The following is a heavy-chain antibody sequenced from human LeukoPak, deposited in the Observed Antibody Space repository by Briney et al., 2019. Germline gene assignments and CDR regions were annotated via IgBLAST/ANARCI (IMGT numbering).Heavy chain of an antibody. D-gene: IGHD3-22*01. CDR1: GFTFSSYG. CDR3: AXXXYYYDSSGYPNPAGDAFDI. Sequence: GGSLRLSCAASGFTFSSYGMHWVRQAPGKGLEWVAFIRYDGSNKYYADSVKGRFTISRDNSKNTLYLQMNSLRAEDTAVYYCAXXXYYYDSSGYPNPAGDAFDIWGQGTMVTVSS. J-gene: IGHJ3*02. V-gene: IGHV3-30*02. CDR2: IRYDGSNK.